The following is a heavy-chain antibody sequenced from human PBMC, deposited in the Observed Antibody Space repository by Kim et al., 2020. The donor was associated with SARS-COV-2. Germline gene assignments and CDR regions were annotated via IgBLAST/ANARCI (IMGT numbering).Heavy chain of an antibody. J-gene: IGHJ6*02. CDR2: LSYDGSNK. V-gene: IGHV3-30*18. CDR1: GFTFSSYG. CDR3: AKDLKYYDFWSGYSSEPPYNYYCCVGV. Sequence: GGSLRLSCAASGFTFSSYGMHWVRQAPRKGLEWVSVLSYDGSNKSYADSVMGRFTISRDNSNNTLYLQMKSLRAEDTAVYYCAKDLKYYDFWSGYSSEPPYNYYCCVGVWARGTAVTVSS. D-gene: IGHD3-3*01.